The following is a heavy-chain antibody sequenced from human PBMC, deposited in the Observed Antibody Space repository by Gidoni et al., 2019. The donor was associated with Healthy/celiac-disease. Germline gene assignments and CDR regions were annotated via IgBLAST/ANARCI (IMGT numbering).Heavy chain of an antibody. CDR2: IWYDGSNK. Sequence: QVQLVESGGGVVQPWRSLRLSCAASGFHFSSYGMHWVRQAPGKGLEWVAVIWYDGSNKYYADSVKGRFTISRDNSKNTLYLQMNSLRAEDTAVYYCAREAAAGTWPDDYWGQGTLVTVSS. V-gene: IGHV3-33*01. CDR3: AREAAAGTWPDDY. D-gene: IGHD6-13*01. J-gene: IGHJ4*02. CDR1: GFHFSSYG.